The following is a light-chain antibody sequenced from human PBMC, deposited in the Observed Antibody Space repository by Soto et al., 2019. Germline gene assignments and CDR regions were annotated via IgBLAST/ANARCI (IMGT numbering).Light chain of an antibody. J-gene: IGLJ2*01. CDR3: PSYTGSATLE. CDR2: DVS. Sequence: QSALTQPASVSGSPGQSITISCTGTSSDIGQYNYVSWYQQHPGKAPKLMIYDVSNRPSGVPNRFSGSKSGNTASLTIAGLQADDEADYYCPSYTGSATLEVGGGTKLTVL. V-gene: IGLV2-14*01. CDR1: SSDIGQYNY.